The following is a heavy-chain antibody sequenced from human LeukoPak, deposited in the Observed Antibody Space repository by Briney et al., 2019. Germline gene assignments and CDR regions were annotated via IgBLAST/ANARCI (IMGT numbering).Heavy chain of an antibody. CDR1: GGSISSDNYY. J-gene: IGHJ4*02. CDR2: IYYSGST. D-gene: IGHD3-10*01. V-gene: IGHV4-39*01. CDR3: ARHEIWFGEFPFDY. Sequence: PSETLSLTCTVSGGSISSDNYYWGWIRQPPGKGLEFIGSIYYSGSTYYNPSLKSRVTISVDTSKNQFSLKLSSVTAADTAVYYCARHEIWFGEFPFDYWGQGTLVTVSS.